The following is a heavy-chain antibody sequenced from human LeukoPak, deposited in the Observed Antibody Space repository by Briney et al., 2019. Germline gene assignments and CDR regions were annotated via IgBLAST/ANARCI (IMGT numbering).Heavy chain of an antibody. J-gene: IGHJ6*03. V-gene: IGHV4-31*03. CDR1: GYSISSGYY. Sequence: SETLSLACTVSGYSISSGYYWSWIRQHPEKGLEWIGYIYYSGNTYYNPSLKSRVTISVDTSKNQFSLKLSSVTATDTAVYYCARVDAPNYYYMDVWGKGTTVTVSS. D-gene: IGHD2-2*01. CDR3: ARVDAPNYYYMDV. CDR2: IYYSGNT.